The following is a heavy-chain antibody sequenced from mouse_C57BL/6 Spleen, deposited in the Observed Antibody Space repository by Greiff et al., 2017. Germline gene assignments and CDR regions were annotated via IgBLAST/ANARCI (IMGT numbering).Heavy chain of an antibody. CDR1: GYNFTDHT. V-gene: IGHV1-78*01. D-gene: IGHD2-5*01. CDR3: ARGEADYINTWFAY. J-gene: IGHJ3*01. Sequence: QVQLQQSDAELVKPGASVQISCKVSGYNFTDHTIHWMKQRPEQGLEWIGYIYPRDGRTKYNEKFKGKATLTADQSTSTAYMQLNSLTSEDSAVYFCARGEADYINTWFAYWGQGTLVTVSA. CDR2: IYPRDGRT.